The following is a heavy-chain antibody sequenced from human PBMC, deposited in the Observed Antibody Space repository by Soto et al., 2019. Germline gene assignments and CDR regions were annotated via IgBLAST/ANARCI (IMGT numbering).Heavy chain of an antibody. Sequence: QVQLQESGPGLVKPSQTLSLTCTVSGGSISSGGYYWSWIRQHPGKGLEWIGYIYYSGSTYYNPSLKSRVTISVDTSKNQFSLKLSSVTAADTAVYYCARGISNYCSGGSCYSQPFDYWGQGTLVTVSS. V-gene: IGHV4-31*03. CDR1: GGSISSGGYY. CDR2: IYYSGST. CDR3: ARGISNYCSGGSCYSQPFDY. J-gene: IGHJ4*02. D-gene: IGHD2-15*01.